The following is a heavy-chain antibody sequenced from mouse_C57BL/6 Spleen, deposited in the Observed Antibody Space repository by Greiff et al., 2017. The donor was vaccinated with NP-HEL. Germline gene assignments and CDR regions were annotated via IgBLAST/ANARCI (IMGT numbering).Heavy chain of an antibody. CDR1: GFNIKDYY. CDR2: IDPEDGDT. CDR3: TSQVTTYAY. D-gene: IGHD2-12*01. J-gene: IGHJ3*01. V-gene: IGHV14-1*01. Sequence: VHVKQSGAELVRPGASVKLSCTASGFNIKDYYMHWVKQRPEQGLEWIGRIDPEDGDTEYAPKFQGKATMTADTSSNTAYLQLSSLTSEDTAVYYCTSQVTTYAYWGQGTLVTVSA.